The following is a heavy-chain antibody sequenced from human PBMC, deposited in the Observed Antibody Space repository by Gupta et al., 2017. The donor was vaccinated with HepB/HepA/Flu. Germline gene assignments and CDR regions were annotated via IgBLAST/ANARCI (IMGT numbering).Heavy chain of an antibody. D-gene: IGHD6-19*01. CDR1: GFTFSTFD. J-gene: IGHJ4*02. V-gene: IGHV3-23*01. CDR3: AKALASGRMFYFDS. Sequence: EVQLLESVGGLLQPGGSLRLSCAASGFTFSTFDMNWVRQAPGKGLEWVSGINRDAGKTHYADFVKGRFTISRDNSRNTLSLQMTSLRVEDTAVYYCAKALASGRMFYFDSWGQGTLVTGS. CDR2: INRDAGKT.